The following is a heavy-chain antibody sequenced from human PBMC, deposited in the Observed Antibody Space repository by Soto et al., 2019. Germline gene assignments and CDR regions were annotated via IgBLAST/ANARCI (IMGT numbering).Heavy chain of an antibody. V-gene: IGHV4-31*03. CDR3: ARVRITIFGVVIKPNWFDP. J-gene: IGHJ5*02. D-gene: IGHD3-3*01. Sequence: SETLSLTCTVSGGSISSGGYYWSWIRQHPGKGLEWIGYIYYSGSTYYNPSLKSRVTISVDTSKNQFSLKLSSVTAADTAVYYCARVRITIFGVVIKPNWFDPWGQGTLVTVSS. CDR1: GGSISSGGYY. CDR2: IYYSGST.